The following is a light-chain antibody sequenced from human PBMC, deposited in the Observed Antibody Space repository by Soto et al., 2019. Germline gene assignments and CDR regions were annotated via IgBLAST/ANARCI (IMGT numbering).Light chain of an antibody. CDR3: QQAKSFPIT. CDR2: RAS. CDR1: QDIGNC. J-gene: IGKJ5*01. Sequence: DIQLTQSPPSMAASVGDRVTITCRASQDIGNCMTWYQQKPGKAPKLLIYRASTLVRGVPSRFRGSGSGTEFTLTISGLQPEDSLTYYCQQAKSFPITFGQGTRLEI. V-gene: IGKV1-12*01.